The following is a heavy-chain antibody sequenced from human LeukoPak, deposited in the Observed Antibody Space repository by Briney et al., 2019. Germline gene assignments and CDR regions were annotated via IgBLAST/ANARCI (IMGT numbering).Heavy chain of an antibody. CDR3: AKDLPSSGWSHFES. J-gene: IGHJ4*02. CDR2: ITWNSGHI. D-gene: IGHD6-19*01. Sequence: GRSLRLCCAASGFSFDVYAMHWVRQIPGKGLEWVSGITWNSGHIGYAESVKGRFTISRDNAKSSLYLHMDSLRPEDTAFYYCAKDLPSSGWSHFESWGQGTLVTVSS. CDR1: GFSFDVYA. V-gene: IGHV3-9*01.